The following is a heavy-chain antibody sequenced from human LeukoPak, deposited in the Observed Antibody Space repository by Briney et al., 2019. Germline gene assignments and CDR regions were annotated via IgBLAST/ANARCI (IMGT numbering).Heavy chain of an antibody. V-gene: IGHV3-33*03. D-gene: IGHD2-2*02. CDR2: IRHDEANS. CDR3: AKEYTPSAPLGELDS. J-gene: IGHJ4*02. CDR1: GLNLNTYA. Sequence: PGGCLRLSFAVPGLNLNTYAVRWVRQAPGKGVGLVEVIRHDEANSFYADFVQGRFTISRNTSKKPLYLQMNSLRVDDTAVYYCAKEYTPSAPLGELDSWGQGTLVTVSS.